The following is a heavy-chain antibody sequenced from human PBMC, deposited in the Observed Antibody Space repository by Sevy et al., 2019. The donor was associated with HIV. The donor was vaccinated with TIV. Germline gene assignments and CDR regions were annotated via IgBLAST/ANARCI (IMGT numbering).Heavy chain of an antibody. CDR2: IGGSADYT. V-gene: IGHV3-23*01. Sequence: GGSLRLSCVTSGFTFISYAMSWVRQTPGKGLEWVSAIGGSADYTYYADSVKFRFTISRDSSKYTLYLQMNGLRAEDTAVYYCAKVVSEHTYSDYWAQGTLVSASS. D-gene: IGHD2-21*01. CDR3: AKVVSEHTYSDY. CDR1: GFTFISYA. J-gene: IGHJ4*02.